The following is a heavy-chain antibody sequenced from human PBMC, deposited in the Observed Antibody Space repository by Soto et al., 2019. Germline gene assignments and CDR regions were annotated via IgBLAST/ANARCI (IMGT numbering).Heavy chain of an antibody. CDR3: ASASSSWSGVDY. CDR1: GFTFSDYY. Sequence: QVQLVESGGGLVKPGGSPRLSCAASGFTFSDYYMSWIRQAPGKGLEWVSYISSSSSYTNYADSVKGRFTISRDNAKNSLYLQMNSLRAEDTAVYYCASASSSWSGVDYWGQGTLVTVSS. CDR2: ISSSSSYT. J-gene: IGHJ4*02. V-gene: IGHV3-11*05. D-gene: IGHD6-13*01.